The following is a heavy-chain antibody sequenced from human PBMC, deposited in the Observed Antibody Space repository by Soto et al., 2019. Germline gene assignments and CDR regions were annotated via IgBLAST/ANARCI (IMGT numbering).Heavy chain of an antibody. V-gene: IGHV1-69*13. J-gene: IGHJ6*02. CDR3: ARKADYYDSRVYGMDV. Sequence: GASVKVSCKASGGTFSSYAISWVRQAPGQGLEWMGGIIPIFGTANYAQKFQGRVTITADESTSTAYMELGSLRSEDTAVYYCARKADYYDSRVYGMDVWGQGTTVTVSS. CDR2: IIPIFGTA. CDR1: GGTFSSYA. D-gene: IGHD3-22*01.